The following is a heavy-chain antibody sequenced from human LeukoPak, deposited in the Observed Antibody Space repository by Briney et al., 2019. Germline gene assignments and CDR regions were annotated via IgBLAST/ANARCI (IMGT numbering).Heavy chain of an antibody. CDR1: GFTFSSYE. J-gene: IGHJ4*02. CDR2: ISSSGSTI. V-gene: IGHV3-48*03. D-gene: IGHD1-26*01. Sequence: GGSLRPSCAASGFTFSSYEMNWVRQAPGKGLEWVSYISSSGSTIYYADSVKGRFTISRDNAKNSLYLQMNSLRAEDTAVYYCARHRPSGSYYSWGQGTLVTVSS. CDR3: ARHRPSGSYYS.